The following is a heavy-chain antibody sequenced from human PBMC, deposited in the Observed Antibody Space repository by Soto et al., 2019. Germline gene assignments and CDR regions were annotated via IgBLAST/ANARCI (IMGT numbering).Heavy chain of an antibody. J-gene: IGHJ2*01. CDR1: GFTFSSYD. CDR2: ISGSGGST. V-gene: IGHV3-23*01. Sequence: EVQLLESGGGLVQPGGSLRLSCAASGFTFSSYDMSWVRQAPGKGLEWVSVISGSGGSTYSADSVKGRFTISRDNSKNTLYLQMNSLRAEDTAVYYCAKRTVGWYFDLWGRGTLVTVSS. CDR3: AKRTVGWYFDL. D-gene: IGHD4-17*01.